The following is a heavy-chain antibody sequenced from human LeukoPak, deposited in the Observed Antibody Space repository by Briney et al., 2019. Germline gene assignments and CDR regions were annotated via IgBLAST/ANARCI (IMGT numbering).Heavy chain of an antibody. CDR3: ARSNKEQLVLHWFDP. J-gene: IGHJ5*02. D-gene: IGHD6-13*01. CDR2: IYYSGST. V-gene: IGHV4-59*01. CDR1: GGSISSYY. Sequence: SETLSLTCTVSGGSISSYYWSWIRQPPGKGLEWIGYIYYSGSTNYNPSLKSRVTISVDTSKNQFSLKLSSVTAADTAVYYCARSNKEQLVLHWFDPWGQGTLVTVSS.